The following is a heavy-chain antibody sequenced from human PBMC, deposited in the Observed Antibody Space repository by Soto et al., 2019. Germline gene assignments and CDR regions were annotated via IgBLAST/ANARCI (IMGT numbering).Heavy chain of an antibody. CDR1: GFTFRRYA. CDR2: ISGESTRV. V-gene: IGHV3-23*01. CDR3: CMDPNGVHIAAFDF. J-gene: IGHJ3*01. D-gene: IGHD2-8*01. Sequence: EVQLLESGGGFIQPGGSLGVSCAASGFTFRRYAMTWVRQAPGKGLEWIASISGESTRVEYAASVKAPFTVSRDNSKNIVYLQMKSLRGEDTGIYYCCMDPNGVHIAAFDFWGQGATVTASS.